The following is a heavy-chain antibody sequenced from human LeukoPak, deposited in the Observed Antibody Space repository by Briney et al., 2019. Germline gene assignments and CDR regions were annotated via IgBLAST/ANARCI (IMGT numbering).Heavy chain of an antibody. D-gene: IGHD3-3*01. CDR3: ARGRSYDFWSGYLEKSDY. V-gene: IGHV1-8*01. CDR2: MNPNSGNT. CDR1: GYTFSDYE. J-gene: IGHJ4*02. Sequence: ASVKVSCKASGYTFSDYEINWVRQATGQGLEWMGWMNPNSGNTGYAQKFQGRVTMTRNTSISTAYMELSSLRSEDTAVYYCARGRSYDFWSGYLEKSDYWGQGTLVTVSS.